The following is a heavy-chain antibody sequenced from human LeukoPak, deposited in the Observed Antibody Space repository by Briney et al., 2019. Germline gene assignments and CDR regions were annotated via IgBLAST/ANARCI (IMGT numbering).Heavy chain of an antibody. J-gene: IGHJ5*02. CDR2: IYHSGST. V-gene: IGHV4-4*02. CDR1: GGSISSSNW. CDR3: ARDLRAKNFRDWFDP. Sequence: SETLSLTCAVSGGSISSSNWWSWVRQPPGKGLEWIGEIYHSGSTNYNPSLKSRVTISVDKSKNQFSLKLSSVTAADTAVYYCARDLRAKNFRDWFDPWGQGTLVTVSS.